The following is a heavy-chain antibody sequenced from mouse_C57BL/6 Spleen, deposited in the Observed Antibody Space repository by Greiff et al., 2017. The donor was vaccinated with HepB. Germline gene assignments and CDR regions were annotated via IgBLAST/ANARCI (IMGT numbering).Heavy chain of an antibody. CDR1: GIDFSRYW. J-gene: IGHJ3*01. Sequence: EVKLMESGGGLVQPGGSLKLSCAASGIDFSRYWMSWVRRAPGKGLEWIGEINPDSSTINYAPSLKDKFIISRDNAKNTLYLQMSKVRSEDTALYYCASLYDYDGFAYWGQGTLVTVSA. V-gene: IGHV4-1*01. CDR2: INPDSSTI. CDR3: ASLYDYDGFAY. D-gene: IGHD2-4*01.